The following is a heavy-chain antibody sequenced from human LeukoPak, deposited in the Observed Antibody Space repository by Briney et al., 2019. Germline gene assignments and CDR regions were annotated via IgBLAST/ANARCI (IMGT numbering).Heavy chain of an antibody. CDR1: GGSVSSYY. Sequence: SETLSLTCTVSGGSVSSYYWSWIRQPAGKGLEWIGRIYTSGNTNYNPSLKSRVTMSVDTSKNQFSLKLSSVTAADTAVYYCARTYSNRWYFDYWGQGTLVTVSS. D-gene: IGHD6-13*01. CDR3: ARTYSNRWYFDY. CDR2: IYTSGNT. V-gene: IGHV4-4*07. J-gene: IGHJ4*02.